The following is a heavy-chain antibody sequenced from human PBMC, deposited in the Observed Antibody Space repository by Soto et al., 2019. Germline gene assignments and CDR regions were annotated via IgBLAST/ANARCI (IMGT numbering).Heavy chain of an antibody. V-gene: IGHV4-59*08. D-gene: IGHD1-26*01. CDR3: ARHGRELRGFDY. Sequence: SETLSLTCTVSGGSISSYYWSWIRQPPGKGLEWIGYIYYSGSTNYNPSLKSRVTISVDTSKNQFSLKLSSVTAADTAVYYCARHGRELRGFDYWGQGTLVTVSS. CDR2: IYYSGST. J-gene: IGHJ4*02. CDR1: GGSISSYY.